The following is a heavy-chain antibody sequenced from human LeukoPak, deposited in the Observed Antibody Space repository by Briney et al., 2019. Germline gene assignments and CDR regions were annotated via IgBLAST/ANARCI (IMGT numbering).Heavy chain of an antibody. CDR1: GFALSSYD. V-gene: IGHV3-13*04. Sequence: GGSLRLSCAASGFALSSYDIHWVRQTTGKGLEWVSAIDTTGGTYYPGSVEGRFTISGENAQNSFHLQMNSLRDADTAVYYCVREGFCGVDCPAYFDLWGRGTLVTVS. D-gene: IGHD2-21*02. CDR2: IDTTGGT. CDR3: VREGFCGVDCPAYFDL. J-gene: IGHJ2*01.